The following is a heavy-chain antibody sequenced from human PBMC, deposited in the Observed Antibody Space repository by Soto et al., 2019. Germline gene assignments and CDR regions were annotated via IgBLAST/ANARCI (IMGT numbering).Heavy chain of an antibody. CDR1: GYTFTSYA. Sequence: ASVKVSCKASGYTFTSYAMHWVRQAPGQRLEWMGWINAGNGNTKYSQKFQGRVTITRDTSASTAYMELSSLRSEDTAVYYCAIVLSYYYYMDVWGKGTTVTVSS. D-gene: IGHD3-9*01. V-gene: IGHV1-3*01. CDR2: INAGNGNT. CDR3: AIVLSYYYYMDV. J-gene: IGHJ6*03.